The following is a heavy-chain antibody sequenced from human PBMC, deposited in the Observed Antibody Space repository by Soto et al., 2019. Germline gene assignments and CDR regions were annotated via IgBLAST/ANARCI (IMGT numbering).Heavy chain of an antibody. Sequence: QVQLQQWGAGLLKPSETLSLTCAVYGGSFSGYYWSWIRQPPGKGLEWIGEINHSGSTNYNPSLKIRVTIAVDTSKHQFSLKLSSVTAADTAVYYCARGIRGQQYRPRGVPAAMLVYWGQGTLVTVSS. J-gene: IGHJ4*02. CDR1: GGSFSGYY. D-gene: IGHD2-2*01. CDR2: INHSGST. CDR3: ARGIRGQQYRPRGVPAAMLVY. V-gene: IGHV4-34*01.